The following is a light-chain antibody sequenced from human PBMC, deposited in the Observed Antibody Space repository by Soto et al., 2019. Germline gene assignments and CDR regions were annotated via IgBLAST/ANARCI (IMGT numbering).Light chain of an antibody. CDR3: QQRHMWPIT. CDR2: DAS. Sequence: EIVMTQSPATLSVSLGERATLSCRASQSVSSYLAWYQQKPGQAPSLLIYDASNRATGIPPRFSGSGSGTDFTLTISSLEPEDSAVYYCQQRHMWPITFGQGTRLQI. J-gene: IGKJ5*01. V-gene: IGKV3-11*01. CDR1: QSVSSY.